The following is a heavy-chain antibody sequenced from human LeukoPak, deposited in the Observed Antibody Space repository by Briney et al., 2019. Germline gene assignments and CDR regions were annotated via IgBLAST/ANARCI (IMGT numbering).Heavy chain of an antibody. V-gene: IGHV4-59*01. CDR2: IYYSGSS. CDR3: ARGLAVRQTYYFDY. D-gene: IGHD6-6*01. CDR1: GGSISSNH. Sequence: SGPGLVKPSETLSLTCTVSGGSISSNHWSWIRQVPGQGLEWIGYIYYSGSSNYNPSLKSRVTTSVDTSKNQFSLKLSSVTAADTAVYYCARGLAVRQTYYFDYWGQGTLVTVSS. J-gene: IGHJ4*02.